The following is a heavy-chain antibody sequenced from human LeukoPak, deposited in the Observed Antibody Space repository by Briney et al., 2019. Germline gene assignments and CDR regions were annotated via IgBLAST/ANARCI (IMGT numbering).Heavy chain of an antibody. V-gene: IGHV3-9*01. CDR3: AKDMFHGSGSYYSGFDY. CDR2: ISWNSGSI. J-gene: IGHJ4*02. Sequence: PGRSLRLSCAASGFTFDDYAMHWVRQAPGKGLEWVSGISWNSGSIGYADSVKGRFTIPRDNAKNSLYLQMNSLRAEDTALYYCAKDMFHGSGSYYSGFDYWGQGTLVTVSS. D-gene: IGHD3-10*01. CDR1: GFTFDDYA.